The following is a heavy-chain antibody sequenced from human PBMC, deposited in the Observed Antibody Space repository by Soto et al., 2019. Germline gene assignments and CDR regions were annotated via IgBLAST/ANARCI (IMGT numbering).Heavy chain of an antibody. CDR3: ARLATSANFDY. V-gene: IGHV5-10-1*01. CDR2: IDPSDSYT. CDR1: GYSFITHW. D-gene: IGHD5-12*01. J-gene: IGHJ4*02. Sequence: GESLKISCKASGYSFITHWIAWVRQMPGKGLEWMGRIDPSDSYTNYSPSFQGHVTISVDKSISTAYLQWSSLEASDTAMYFCARLATSANFDYWGQGTLVTVSS.